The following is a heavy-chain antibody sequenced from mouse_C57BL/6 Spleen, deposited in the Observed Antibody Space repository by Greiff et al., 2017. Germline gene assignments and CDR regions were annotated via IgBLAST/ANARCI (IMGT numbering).Heavy chain of an antibody. D-gene: IGHD1-1*01. CDR1: GFTFTDYY. CDR3: ARTPITTVVDWYLDV. V-gene: IGHV7-3*01. CDR2: IRNKANGYPT. J-gene: IGHJ1*03. Sequence: EVKLQESGGGLVQPGGSLSLSCAASGFTFTDYYMSWVRQPPGKALEWLGFIRNKANGYPTEYSASVKGRFNISRDNSQSILYLQMNALIAEDSATYYCARTPITTVVDWYLDVWGKGTTVTVSS.